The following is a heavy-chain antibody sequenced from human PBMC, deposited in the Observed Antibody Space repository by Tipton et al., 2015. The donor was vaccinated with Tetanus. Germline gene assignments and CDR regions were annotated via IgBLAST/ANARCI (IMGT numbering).Heavy chain of an antibody. V-gene: IGHV4-59*01. CDR1: GGPIRGYY. CDR3: ARGGSSVGP. Sequence: LRLSCVVSGGPIRGYYWSWIRQPPGKELEWIGWIYYSGSTKYNPSLKSRVTMSVDTSKNQFSLKLRSVSAADTAVHYCARGGSSVGPWGQGTQVSVSS. CDR2: IYYSGST. D-gene: IGHD3-10*01. J-gene: IGHJ5*02.